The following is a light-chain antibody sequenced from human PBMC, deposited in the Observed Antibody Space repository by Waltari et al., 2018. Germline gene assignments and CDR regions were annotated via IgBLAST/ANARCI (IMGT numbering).Light chain of an antibody. Sequence: DIHMTQSPSSLSAPVEDRVTITCQASQDIKKSLNWFHQKPGKAPKVLIFDASNSQTGAPSRFSGSGSGTDFTFTIISLQPEDMGTYYCQQYHSVPLTFGGGTKVEIK. CDR2: DAS. CDR3: QQYHSVPLT. J-gene: IGKJ4*01. CDR1: QDIKKS. V-gene: IGKV1-33*01.